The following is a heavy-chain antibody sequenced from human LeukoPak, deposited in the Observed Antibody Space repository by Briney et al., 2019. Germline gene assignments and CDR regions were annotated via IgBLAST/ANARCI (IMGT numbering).Heavy chain of an antibody. CDR2: IASSGRYI. V-gene: IGHV3-21*01. D-gene: IGHD1-26*01. Sequence: GGSLRLSCAASGFTFSSYSMNWVRQAPGKGLEWVSSIASSGRYIYYADSVKGRFTISRDNSENSLYLQMDSLTAEDTAVYYCARDRVWWEDWGQGTLVTVSS. CDR3: ARDRVWWED. CDR1: GFTFSSYS. J-gene: IGHJ4*02.